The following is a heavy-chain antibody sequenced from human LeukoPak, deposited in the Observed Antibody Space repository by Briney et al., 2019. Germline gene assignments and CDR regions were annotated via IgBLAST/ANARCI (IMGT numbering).Heavy chain of an antibody. J-gene: IGHJ4*02. CDR3: TRGSGGRRDN. V-gene: IGHV1-8*01. Sequence: APVKVSCKASGYTFTSCDINWVRQATGQGLEWMGWMNPNSGNTGYGQSFQGRITMTRDISIGTAYMELSNLTSEDTAIYYCTRGSGGRRDNWGQGTLVTVSA. D-gene: IGHD4-23*01. CDR2: MNPNSGNT. CDR1: GYTFTSCD.